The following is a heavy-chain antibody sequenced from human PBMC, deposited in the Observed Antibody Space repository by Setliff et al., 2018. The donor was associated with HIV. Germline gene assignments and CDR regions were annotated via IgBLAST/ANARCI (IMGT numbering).Heavy chain of an antibody. V-gene: IGHV1-69*13. CDR2: IIPIFGTA. D-gene: IGHD5-12*01. J-gene: IGHJ6*03. Sequence: SVKVSCKASGVTFSSYAINWVRQAPGQGLEWMGGIIPIFGTANYAQKFQGRVTITADESTSTAYMELCSLRSEDTAVYYCATNPEMATINYYYYYMDVWGKGTTVTVSS. CDR3: ATNPEMATINYYYYYMDV. CDR1: GVTFSSYA.